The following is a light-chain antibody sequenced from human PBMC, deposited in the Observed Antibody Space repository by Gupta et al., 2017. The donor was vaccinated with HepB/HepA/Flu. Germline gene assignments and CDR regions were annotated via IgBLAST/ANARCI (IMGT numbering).Light chain of an antibody. J-gene: IGLJ1*01. Sequence: QPVLTQPPSASGTPARRVRISCSGSRSNIGNDNAYWYQQLPGTAPKLLIYNDNQRPSGVTDRFSVSKSGTTASLAISGLRSEDEADYYCVGCDDRLSGYVFGAGTKVTVL. CDR2: NDN. CDR1: RSNIGNDN. CDR3: VGCDDRLSGYV. V-gene: IGLV1-47*02.